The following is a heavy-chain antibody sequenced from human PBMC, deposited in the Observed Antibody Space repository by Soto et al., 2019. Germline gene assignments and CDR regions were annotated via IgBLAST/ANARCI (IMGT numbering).Heavy chain of an antibody. CDR2: IGAYNGNT. J-gene: IGHJ4*02. D-gene: IGHD1-1*01. CDR3: ARAVGAALEY. Sequence: QVQLVQSGAEVKKPGASVKVSCKASGYSFSTYSFSWVRQAPGQGLEWMGWIGAYNGNTNYAQKFQGRVTMTTDTSTTTVYMELGSLTSDDTAVYYWARAVGAALEYWGQGTLVTVSS. CDR1: GYSFSTYS. V-gene: IGHV1-18*04.